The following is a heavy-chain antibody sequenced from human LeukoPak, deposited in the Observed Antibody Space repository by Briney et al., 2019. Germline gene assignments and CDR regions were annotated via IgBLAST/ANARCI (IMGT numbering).Heavy chain of an antibody. Sequence: GASVKVSCKASVYTFTSYYMHWVRQAPGQGRAWMGIINPSGGSTSYAQKFQGRVTMTRDTSTSTVYMELSSLRSEDTAVYYCARASRPTYYYGSGSYPFDYWGQGTLVTVSS. CDR1: VYTFTSYY. V-gene: IGHV1-46*01. CDR2: INPSGGST. CDR3: ARASRPTYYYGSGSYPFDY. J-gene: IGHJ4*02. D-gene: IGHD3-10*01.